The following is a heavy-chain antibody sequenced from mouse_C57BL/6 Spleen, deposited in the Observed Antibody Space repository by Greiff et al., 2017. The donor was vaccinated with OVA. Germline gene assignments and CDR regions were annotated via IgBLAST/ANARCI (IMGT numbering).Heavy chain of an antibody. CDR2: FYPGDGDT. J-gene: IGHJ2*01. V-gene: IGHV1-82*01. CDR1: GYAFSSSW. Sequence: VQLQQSGPELVKPGASVKISCKASGYAFSSSWMHWVKQRPGKGLEWIGRFYPGDGDTNYNGKFKGKATLTADKSSSTAYMQLSSLTSEDSAVXWCATTYYMDYWGQGTTLTVSS. CDR3: ATTYYMDY.